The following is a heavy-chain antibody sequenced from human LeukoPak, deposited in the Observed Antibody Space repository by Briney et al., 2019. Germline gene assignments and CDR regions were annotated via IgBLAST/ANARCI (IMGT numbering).Heavy chain of an antibody. CDR3: AKDRIAYCGGDCPPATEYFQH. Sequence: GASVKVSCKASEYTFTSYDINWVRQATGQGLEWMGWMNPNSGNTGYAQKFQGRVTMTRDTSISTAYMELSSLRSEDTAVYYCAKDRIAYCGGDCPPATEYFQHWGQGTLVTVSS. D-gene: IGHD2-21*02. CDR2: MNPNSGNT. J-gene: IGHJ1*01. CDR1: EYTFTSYD. V-gene: IGHV1-8*01.